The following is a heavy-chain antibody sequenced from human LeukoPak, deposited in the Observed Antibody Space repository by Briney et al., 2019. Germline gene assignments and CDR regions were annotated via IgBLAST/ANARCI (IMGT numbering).Heavy chain of an antibody. V-gene: IGHV3-48*04. Sequence: GGSLRLSCAASGFTFSSYSMNWVRQAPGKGLEWVSYISSSSSTIYYADSVKGRFTISRDNAKNSLYLQMNSLRAEDTAVYYCARGATSGLSWGQGTLVTVSS. CDR1: GFTFSSYS. J-gene: IGHJ5*02. CDR3: ARGATSGLS. CDR2: ISSSSSTI. D-gene: IGHD6-19*01.